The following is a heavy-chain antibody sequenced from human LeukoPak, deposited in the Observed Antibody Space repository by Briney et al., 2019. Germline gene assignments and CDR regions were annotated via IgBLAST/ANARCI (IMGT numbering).Heavy chain of an antibody. CDR1: GFTFSNYA. V-gene: IGHV3-23*01. CDR3: AKGTVRFLEWSQRGYFDY. D-gene: IGHD3-3*01. J-gene: IGHJ4*02. CDR2: ISSTVINT. Sequence: GGSLRLSCVASGFTFSNYAMTWVRQAPGKGLEWVSSISSTVINTYNADSVKGRFTISRDNSKNTLYLQMNSLRADDTAIYYCAKGTVRFLEWSQRGYFDYWGQGILVTVSS.